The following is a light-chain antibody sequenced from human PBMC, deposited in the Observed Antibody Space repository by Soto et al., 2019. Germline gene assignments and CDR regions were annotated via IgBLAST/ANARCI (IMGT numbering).Light chain of an antibody. CDR3: CSYAGSCFV. V-gene: IGLV2-11*01. CDR1: SSDIGAYDY. J-gene: IGLJ1*01. CDR2: DVK. Sequence: QSALTQPRSVSGAPGQSVAISCTGTSSDIGAYDYVSWYQQHPGQAPNLIIYDVKKRPSGVPDRFFGSKSGNTASLTISGLQAEDEADYYCCSYAGSCFVFGTGTKVTVL.